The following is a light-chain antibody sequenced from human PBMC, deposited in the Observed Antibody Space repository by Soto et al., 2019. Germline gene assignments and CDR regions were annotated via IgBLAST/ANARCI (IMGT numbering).Light chain of an antibody. CDR1: QSVGSY. V-gene: IGKV3-11*01. Sequence: EIVLTQSPATLSLSPGERATLSCRASQSVGSYFAWYQQKPGQAPRLLIYDAFSRATGIPARFSGSGSGTDFTLTISSLEPEDCAVYFCQQRSSWPLTCGGGTMVEIK. J-gene: IGKJ4*01. CDR2: DAF. CDR3: QQRSSWPLT.